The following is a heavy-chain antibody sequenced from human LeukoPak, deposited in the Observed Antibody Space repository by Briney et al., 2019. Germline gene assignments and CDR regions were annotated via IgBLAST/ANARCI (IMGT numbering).Heavy chain of an antibody. J-gene: IGHJ4*02. Sequence: SVKVSCKASGGTFSSYAISWVRQAHGQGLEWMGGIIPIFGTANYTQKFQGRVTITTDESTRPAYMELGSLRSADTAVYFCARVRGGCSSTSGLDTAMVLFDYWGQGTLVTVSS. CDR3: ARVRGGCSSTSGLDTAMVLFDY. CDR1: GGTFSSYA. V-gene: IGHV1-69*05. D-gene: IGHD2-2*01. CDR2: IIPIFGTA.